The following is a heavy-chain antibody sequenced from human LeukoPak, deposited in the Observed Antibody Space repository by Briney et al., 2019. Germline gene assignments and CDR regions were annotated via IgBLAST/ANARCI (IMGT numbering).Heavy chain of an antibody. Sequence: GWSLRLSCVASGFTFSSYGMSWVRQAPGKGLEWVSAISGSRGKTYNADSVKGRFTISRDNSRKTLYLQMNSPRAEDTAVYYCAKDGGSYQFDSWGQGTLVTVSS. J-gene: IGHJ4*02. CDR1: GFTFSSYG. CDR3: AKDGGSYQFDS. CDR2: ISGSRGKT. V-gene: IGHV3-23*01. D-gene: IGHD1-26*01.